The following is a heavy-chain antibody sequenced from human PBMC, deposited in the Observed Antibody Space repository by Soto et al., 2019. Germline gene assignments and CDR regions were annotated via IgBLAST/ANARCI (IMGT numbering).Heavy chain of an antibody. CDR1: GYTFTSYG. Sequence: QVQLVQSGAEVKKPGASVKVSCKASGYTFTSYGISWVRQAPGQGLEWMGWISAYNGNTNYAQKRQGRVTMTTDTSTSTAYMELRSLRSDDTAVYYCARGALGYCSGGSCSIDAFDIWGQGTMVTVSS. D-gene: IGHD2-15*01. J-gene: IGHJ3*02. CDR2: ISAYNGNT. CDR3: ARGALGYCSGGSCSIDAFDI. V-gene: IGHV1-18*01.